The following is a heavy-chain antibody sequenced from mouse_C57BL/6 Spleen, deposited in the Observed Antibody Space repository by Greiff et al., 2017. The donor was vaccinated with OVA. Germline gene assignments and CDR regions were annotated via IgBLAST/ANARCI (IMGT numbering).Heavy chain of an antibody. Sequence: VQLQQSGPELVKPGASVKISCKASGYAFSSSWMNWVKQRPGKGLEWIGRIYPGDGDTNYNGKFKGKATLTADKSSSTAYMQLSSLTSEDSAVYFCARIHYYGSSSFDYWGQGTTLTVSS. V-gene: IGHV1-82*01. CDR2: IYPGDGDT. CDR1: GYAFSSSW. D-gene: IGHD1-1*01. J-gene: IGHJ2*01. CDR3: ARIHYYGSSSFDY.